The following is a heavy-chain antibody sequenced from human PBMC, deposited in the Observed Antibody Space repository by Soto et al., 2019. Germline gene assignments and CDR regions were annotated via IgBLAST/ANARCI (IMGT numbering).Heavy chain of an antibody. J-gene: IGHJ4*02. D-gene: IGHD6-6*01. CDR2: IKHSGST. CDR1: GGSFSGYY. CDR3: ARRGIAVRHFDY. V-gene: IGHV4-34*01. Sequence: SETLSLTCAVYGGSFSGYYWSWIRQPPAKGLEWVGEIKHSGSTNYNPSLKSRVTISVDTSKNQFSLKLSSMTAADTAVYYWARRGIAVRHFDYWGQGTLVTVSS.